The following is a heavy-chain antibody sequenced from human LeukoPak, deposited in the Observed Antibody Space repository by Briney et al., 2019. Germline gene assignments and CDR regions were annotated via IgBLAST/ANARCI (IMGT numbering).Heavy chain of an antibody. CDR2: ISGSGDNT. CDR1: GFTFSSYA. J-gene: IGHJ4*02. Sequence: GGSLRLSCAASGFTFSSYAMSWVRQAPGKGLEWVLGISGSGDNTDYADSVKGRFTSSRDNSKNTLYVQVNSLGTEDTAAYYCAKGSYYGSSGSFYFDYWGQGTLVTVSS. D-gene: IGHD3-22*01. CDR3: AKGSYYGSSGSFYFDY. V-gene: IGHV3-23*01.